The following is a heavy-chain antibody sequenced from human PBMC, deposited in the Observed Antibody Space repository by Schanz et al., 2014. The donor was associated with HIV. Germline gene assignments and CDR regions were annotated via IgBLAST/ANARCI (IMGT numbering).Heavy chain of an antibody. V-gene: IGHV4-34*01. CDR3: ASLMVGTTYGLFDS. CDR1: GGPFSANM. Sequence: QVQLQQWGAGLLKPSETLSLTCAVYGGPFSANMWSWIRQSPGKGLEWIGETNHRGSTNYNASLKSRVNIPVDASKNQFSLKLSSVTAADTALYFCASLMVGTTYGLFDSWGQGTHVTVSS. J-gene: IGHJ4*02. CDR2: TNHRGST. D-gene: IGHD1-26*01.